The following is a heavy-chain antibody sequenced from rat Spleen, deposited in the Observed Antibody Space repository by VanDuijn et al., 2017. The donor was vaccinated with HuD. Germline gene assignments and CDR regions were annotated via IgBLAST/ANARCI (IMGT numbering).Heavy chain of an antibody. CDR3: ARHPPHYNNYFDY. J-gene: IGHJ2*01. Sequence: EVQLVESGGGLVQPGRSLKLSCAASGFTFSNYDMAWVRQAPTEGLEWVASISPSGGSTYYRDSVKGRFTVSRDNTKSTLYLQMDSLRSEDTATYYCARHPPHYNNYFDYWGQGVMVTVSS. D-gene: IGHD1-10*01. V-gene: IGHV5-25*01. CDR1: GFTFSNYD. CDR2: ISPSGGST.